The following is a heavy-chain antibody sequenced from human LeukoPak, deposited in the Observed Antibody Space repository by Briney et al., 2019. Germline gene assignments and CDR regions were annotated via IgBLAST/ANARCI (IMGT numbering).Heavy chain of an antibody. CDR3: ARGGRLLGKFDY. CDR1: GGSISSYY. Sequence: KPSETLSLTCTVSGGSISSYYWSWIRQPPGKGLEWIGYIYYSGSTNYNPSLKSRVTISVDTSTNQFSLKLSSVTAADTAVYFCARGGRLLGKFDYWGQGTLVTVSS. D-gene: IGHD3-22*01. V-gene: IGHV4-59*01. J-gene: IGHJ4*02. CDR2: IYYSGST.